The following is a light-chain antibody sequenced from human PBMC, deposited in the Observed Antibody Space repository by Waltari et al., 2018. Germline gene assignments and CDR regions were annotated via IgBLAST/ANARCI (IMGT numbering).Light chain of an antibody. CDR3: QHYVSLPAT. V-gene: IGKV3-20*01. Sequence: DIVLTQSPGTLSLSPGERATLSCRASESVRRSLAWYQQKPGQAPRLLIYDASSRATGIPDRFSGSGSGTDFSLSISRLEPEDFAVYYCQHYVSLPATFGQGTKVEIK. J-gene: IGKJ1*01. CDR1: ESVRRS. CDR2: DAS.